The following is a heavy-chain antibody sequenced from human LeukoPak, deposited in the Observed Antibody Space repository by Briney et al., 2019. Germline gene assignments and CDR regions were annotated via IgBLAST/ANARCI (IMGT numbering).Heavy chain of an antibody. V-gene: IGHV3-9*01. Sequence: PGRSLRLSCAASGFTFGDYAMHWVRQAPGKGLEWASGINWNSGNIGYADSVKGRFTISRDNAKNSLYLQMNSLRAEDTAFYYCAKDIRFRGPDAFDMWGQGTMVTVSS. CDR1: GFTFGDYA. CDR3: AKDIRFRGPDAFDM. CDR2: INWNSGNI. J-gene: IGHJ3*02. D-gene: IGHD3-16*01.